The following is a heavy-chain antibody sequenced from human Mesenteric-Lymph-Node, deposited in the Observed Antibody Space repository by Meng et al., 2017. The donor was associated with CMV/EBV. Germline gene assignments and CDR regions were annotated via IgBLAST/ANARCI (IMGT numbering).Heavy chain of an antibody. Sequence: GGSLRLSCAASGFTFDDHAMYWVRQGPGKGLEWVSGISWNSGSIGYADSVKGRFTISRDNAKNSLYLQMNSLRAEDTAFYYCVRGLSVPAAPPDFWGQGTLVTVSS. D-gene: IGHD2-2*01. V-gene: IGHV3-9*01. CDR2: ISWNSGSI. CDR1: GFTFDDHA. J-gene: IGHJ4*02. CDR3: VRGLSVPAAPPDF.